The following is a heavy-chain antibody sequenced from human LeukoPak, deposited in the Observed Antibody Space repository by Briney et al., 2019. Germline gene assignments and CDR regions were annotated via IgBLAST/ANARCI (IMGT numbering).Heavy chain of an antibody. J-gene: IGHJ4*02. Sequence: GASLRLSCAASGFTFSSYSMSWVRQAPGKGLEWVSAISGSGGGTYYADSVKGRFTISRDNSKNTLYLQMNSLRAEDTAVYYCAKGVGPDRTWGDYSGQGTLFTVSS. D-gene: IGHD7-27*01. CDR2: ISGSGGGT. CDR1: GFTFSSYS. V-gene: IGHV3-23*01. CDR3: AKGVGPDRTWGDY.